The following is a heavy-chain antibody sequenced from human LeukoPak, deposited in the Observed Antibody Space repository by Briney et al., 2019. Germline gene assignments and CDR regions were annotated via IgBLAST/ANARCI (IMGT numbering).Heavy chain of an antibody. Sequence: GGSLGLSCAASGFTFSSYAMHWVRQAPGKGLEWVAVISYDGSNKYYADSVKGRFTISRDNSKNTLYLQMNSLRAEDTAVYYCARLGPLDYWGQGTLVTVSS. CDR2: ISYDGSNK. V-gene: IGHV3-30*01. CDR1: GFTFSSYA. J-gene: IGHJ4*02. CDR3: ARLGPLDY.